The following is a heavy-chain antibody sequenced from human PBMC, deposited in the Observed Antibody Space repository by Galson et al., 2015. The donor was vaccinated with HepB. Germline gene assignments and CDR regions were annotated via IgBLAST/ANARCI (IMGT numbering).Heavy chain of an antibody. Sequence: SLRLSCAASGFTFSSYGMHWVRQAPGKGLEWVAVISYDGSNKYYADSVKGRFTISRDNSKNTLYLQMNSLRAEDTAVYYCAKPGYCSGGSCYWYFQHWGQGTLVTVSS. D-gene: IGHD2-15*01. CDR1: GFTFSSYG. J-gene: IGHJ1*01. V-gene: IGHV3-30*18. CDR3: AKPGYCSGGSCYWYFQH. CDR2: ISYDGSNK.